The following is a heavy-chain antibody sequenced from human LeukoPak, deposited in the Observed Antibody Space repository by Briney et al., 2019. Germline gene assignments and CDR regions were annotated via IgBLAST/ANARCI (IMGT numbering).Heavy chain of an antibody. Sequence: ASVKVSCKASGGTFSSYAISWVRQAPGQGLEWMGGIIPMFGTANYAQKFQGRVTINADDSTSTAYMELSSLRSEDTAVYYCARGPPLAYCGGDCYSGLAFDIWGQGTMVTVSS. CDR2: IIPMFGTA. D-gene: IGHD2-21*01. CDR1: GGTFSSYA. V-gene: IGHV1-69*13. CDR3: ARGPPLAYCGGDCYSGLAFDI. J-gene: IGHJ3*02.